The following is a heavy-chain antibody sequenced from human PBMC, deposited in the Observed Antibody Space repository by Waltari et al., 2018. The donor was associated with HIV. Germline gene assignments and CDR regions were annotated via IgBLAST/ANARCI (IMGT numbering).Heavy chain of an antibody. CDR2: IYYSGST. CDR1: SGDYY. J-gene: IGHJ6*02. Sequence: SGDYYWSWIRQPPGKGLEWIGYIYYSGSTYYNPSLKSRVTISVDTSKNQFSLKLSSVTAADTAVYYCARDCCDFWSGYSRHYYYGMDVWGQGTTVTVSS. CDR3: ARDCCDFWSGYSRHYYYGMDV. V-gene: IGHV4-30-4*01. D-gene: IGHD3-3*01.